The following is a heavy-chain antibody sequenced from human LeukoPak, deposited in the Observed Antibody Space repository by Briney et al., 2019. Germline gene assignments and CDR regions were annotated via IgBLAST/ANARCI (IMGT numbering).Heavy chain of an antibody. CDR2: IKSRTDGGTT. D-gene: IGHD6-13*01. J-gene: IGHJ4*02. CDR3: TGAALDY. CDR1: GFIFSNAW. V-gene: IGHV3-15*01. Sequence: PGGSLRLSCAASGFIFSNAWMSWVRQAPGKGLEWVGRIKSRTDGGTTDYAAPVTDRFTISRDDSKNTLYLQMNSLKTEDTAVYYCTGAALDYWGQGTLVTVSS.